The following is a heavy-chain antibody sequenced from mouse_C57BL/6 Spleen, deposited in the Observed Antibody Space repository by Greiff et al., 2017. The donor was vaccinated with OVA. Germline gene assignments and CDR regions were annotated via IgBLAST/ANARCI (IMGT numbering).Heavy chain of an antibody. J-gene: IGHJ2*01. CDR2: IFPGSGST. Sequence: VQLQQSGPELVKPGASVKISCKASGYTFPDYYINWVKQRPGQGLEWIGWIFPGSGSTYSNEKFKGKATLTVDKSSSTAYMLLSSLTSEDSAVYFCARPYYYGSSNFDYWGQGTTLTVSS. CDR3: ARPYYYGSSNFDY. CDR1: GYTFPDYY. V-gene: IGHV1-75*01. D-gene: IGHD1-1*01.